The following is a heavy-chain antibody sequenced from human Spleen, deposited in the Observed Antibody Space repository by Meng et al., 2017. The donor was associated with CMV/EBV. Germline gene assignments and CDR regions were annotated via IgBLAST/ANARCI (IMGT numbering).Heavy chain of an antibody. CDR1: GFSFGHYW. J-gene: IGHJ4*02. V-gene: IGHV3-7*01. Sequence: GESLKISCLGSGFSFGHYWMSWVRQAPGKGLEWVANIKQDGSQTYYADSVKGRFTISRDDFKNTLHLEMNNLTHADTAVYYCVKAPGKTSGRFDFWGQGTLVTVSS. CDR2: IKQDGSQT. CDR3: VKAPGKTSGRFDF. D-gene: IGHD1-1*01.